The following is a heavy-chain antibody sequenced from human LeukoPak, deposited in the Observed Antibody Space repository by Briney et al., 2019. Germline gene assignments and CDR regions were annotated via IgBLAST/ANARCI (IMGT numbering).Heavy chain of an antibody. V-gene: IGHV1-2*06. CDR1: GYTFTGYY. CDR2: INPNSGGT. D-gene: IGHD3-10*01. J-gene: IGHJ4*02. Sequence: ASVKVSCKASGYTFTGYYMHWVRQAPGQGLEWMGRINPNSGGTNYAQKFQGRVTMTRDTSISTAYMELSRLRSDDTAMYYCARGRITMVRGVNYWGRGTLVTVSS. CDR3: ARGRITMVRGVNY.